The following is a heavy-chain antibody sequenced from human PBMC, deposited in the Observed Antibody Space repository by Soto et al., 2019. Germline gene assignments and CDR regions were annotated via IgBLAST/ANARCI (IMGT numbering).Heavy chain of an antibody. V-gene: IGHV3-23*01. D-gene: IGHD1-1*01. CDR2: ISAGGGNT. CDR1: GFTFSSYA. CDR3: AQTTPSIHWFDP. J-gene: IGHJ5*02. Sequence: GGSLRLSCAASGFTFSSYAMSWVRQAPGKGLEWVSAISAGGGNTYYRDSVKGRFTISRDNSKNTLFLQMNSLRAEDTAVYFCAQTTPSIHWFDPWGQGTLVTVSS.